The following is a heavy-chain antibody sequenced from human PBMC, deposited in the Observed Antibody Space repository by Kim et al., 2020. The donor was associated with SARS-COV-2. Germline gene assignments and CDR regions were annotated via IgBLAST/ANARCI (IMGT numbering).Heavy chain of an antibody. CDR2: IIPIFGTA. CDR1: GGTFSSYA. V-gene: IGHV1-69*13. Sequence: SVKVSCKASGGTFSSYAISWVRQAPGQGLEWMGGIIPIFGTANYAQKFQGRVTITADESTSTAYMELSSLRSEDTAVYYCARYYYDSSGYSLGFDYWGQGTLVTVSS. CDR3: ARYYYDSSGYSLGFDY. D-gene: IGHD3-22*01. J-gene: IGHJ4*02.